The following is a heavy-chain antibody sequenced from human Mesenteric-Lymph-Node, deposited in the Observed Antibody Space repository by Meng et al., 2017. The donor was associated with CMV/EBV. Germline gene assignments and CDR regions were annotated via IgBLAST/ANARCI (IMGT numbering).Heavy chain of an antibody. D-gene: IGHD6-19*01. J-gene: IGHJ5*02. CDR1: GYTVSSNY. V-gene: IGHV3-11*04. Sequence: GESLKISCAASGYTVSSNYMSWVRQAPGKGLEWVSYISSSGSMIYYADSVKGRFTISRDNAKNSLYLQMNSLRAEDTAVYYCARALTPYSGGWRWFDPWGQGTLVTVSS. CDR2: ISSSGSMI. CDR3: ARALTPYSGGWRWFDP.